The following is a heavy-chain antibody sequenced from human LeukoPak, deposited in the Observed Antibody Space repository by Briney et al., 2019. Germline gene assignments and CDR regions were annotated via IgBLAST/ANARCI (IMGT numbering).Heavy chain of an antibody. Sequence: GGSLRLSCAASGFTFSSYGMHWVRQAPGKGLEWVAFIRYDGSNKYYADSVKGRFAISRDNSKNTLYLQMNSLRAEDTAVYYCAKSGYCSSTSCYNFQHWGQGTLVTVSS. D-gene: IGHD2-2*02. V-gene: IGHV3-30*02. CDR1: GFTFSSYG. J-gene: IGHJ1*01. CDR2: IRYDGSNK. CDR3: AKSGYCSSTSCYNFQH.